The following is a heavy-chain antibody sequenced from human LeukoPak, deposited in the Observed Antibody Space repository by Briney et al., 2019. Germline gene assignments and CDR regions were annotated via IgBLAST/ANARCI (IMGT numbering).Heavy chain of an antibody. CDR2: VFYSGNT. J-gene: IGHJ4*02. CDR3: ARVGGGYDGYFDY. CDR1: GGSNSTNH. V-gene: IGHV4-59*01. Sequence: SETLSLTCVVSGGSNSTNHWSWIRQHPGKGLEWIGYVFYSGNTNYNPSLKSRVTISVDTSKNHFYLKLSSVTAADTAMYYCARVGGGYDGYFDYWGQGTLVTVSS. D-gene: IGHD5-12*01.